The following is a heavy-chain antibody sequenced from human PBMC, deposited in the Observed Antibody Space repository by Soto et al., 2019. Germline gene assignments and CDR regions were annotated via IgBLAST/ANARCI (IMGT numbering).Heavy chain of an antibody. CDR3: AKGWVAAAADIDY. V-gene: IGHV3-30*18. CDR1: GFTFSSYG. CDR2: ISYDGSNK. J-gene: IGHJ4*02. D-gene: IGHD6-13*01. Sequence: QVQLVESGGGVVQPGRSLRLSCAASGFTFSSYGMHWVRQAPGKGLEWVAVISYDGSNKYYADSVKGRFTISRDNSKNTLYLQMNSLRAEDTAVYYCAKGWVAAAADIDYWGQGTLVTVSS.